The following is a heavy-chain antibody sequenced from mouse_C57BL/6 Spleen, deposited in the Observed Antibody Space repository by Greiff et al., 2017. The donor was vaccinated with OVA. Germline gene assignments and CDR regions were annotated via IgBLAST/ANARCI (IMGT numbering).Heavy chain of an antibody. Sequence: QVQLQQSGPELVKPGASVKISCKASGYAFSSSWMHWVKQRPGKGLEWIGRIYPGDGDTNYNGKFKGKATLTADKSSSTAYMQLSSLTSEDSAVYYCVRDDKTAMDYWGQGTSVTVSS. J-gene: IGHJ4*01. V-gene: IGHV1-82*01. CDR2: IYPGDGDT. CDR3: VRDDKTAMDY. D-gene: IGHD2-3*01. CDR1: GYAFSSSW.